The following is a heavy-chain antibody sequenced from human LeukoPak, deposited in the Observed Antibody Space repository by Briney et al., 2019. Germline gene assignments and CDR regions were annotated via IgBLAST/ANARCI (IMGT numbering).Heavy chain of an antibody. D-gene: IGHD6-19*01. Sequence: GGSLRLSCATSGFPFNNYWMYWVRQAPGKGLVWVSSINTDGRTTGYAASVQGRFTISRDNAKSTLYLQMNSLSGDDTAVYYCARAGASGWYAAGWFDPWGQGSLVTVSS. CDR2: INTDGRTT. CDR1: GFPFNNYW. V-gene: IGHV3-74*01. J-gene: IGHJ5*02. CDR3: ARAGASGWYAAGWFDP.